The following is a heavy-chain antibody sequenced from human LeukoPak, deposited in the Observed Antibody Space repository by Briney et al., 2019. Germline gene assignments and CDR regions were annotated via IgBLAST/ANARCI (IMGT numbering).Heavy chain of an antibody. CDR1: GFTFSNYW. V-gene: IGHV3-30*02. D-gene: IGHD3-22*01. CDR2: IRSDGSDR. Sequence: GGSLRLSCAASGFTFSNYWMSWVRQPPGKGLEWVAFIRSDGSDRYYAASVKGRFTISRDNSKNTLWLQMNSLRAEDTAVYYCAKHDSSSDFWGQGTLVTVSS. CDR3: AKHDSSSDF. J-gene: IGHJ4*02.